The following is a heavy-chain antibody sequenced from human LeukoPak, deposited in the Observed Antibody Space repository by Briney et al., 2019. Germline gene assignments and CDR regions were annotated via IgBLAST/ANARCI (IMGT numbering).Heavy chain of an antibody. CDR3: ARVEPEATENAFDI. J-gene: IGHJ3*02. CDR2: IYYSGST. D-gene: IGHD6-25*01. CDR1: GGSISSGGYC. V-gene: IGHV4-31*03. Sequence: PSETLSLTCTVSGGSISSGGYCWSWLRQHPGKGREGIVYIYYSGSTYYHPAPKSRCTTTVDTSKKQFSLKLSSVTAAETAVYYSARVEPEATENAFDIWGQGTMVTVSS.